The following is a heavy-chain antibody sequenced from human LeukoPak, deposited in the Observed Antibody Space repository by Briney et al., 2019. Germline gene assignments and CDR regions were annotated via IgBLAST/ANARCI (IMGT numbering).Heavy chain of an antibody. CDR3: ARGHSGWYDY. CDR1: GFTFSSYG. J-gene: IGHJ4*02. V-gene: IGHV3-30*02. D-gene: IGHD6-19*01. Sequence: GGSLRLSCAASGFTFSSYGMHWVRQAPGKGLEWVSFIRYDGNNKYYGDSVKGRFTISRDNSKNTLYLQMHSLRAEDTAVYYCARGHSGWYDYWGQGTLVTVSS. CDR2: IRYDGNNK.